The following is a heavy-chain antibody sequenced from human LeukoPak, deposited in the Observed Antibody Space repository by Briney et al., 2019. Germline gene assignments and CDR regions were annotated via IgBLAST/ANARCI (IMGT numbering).Heavy chain of an antibody. CDR2: INGKGGRT. J-gene: IGHJ4*02. CDR1: GFTFDDYG. Sequence: GGSLRLSCAASGFTFDDYGMSWVRQAPGKGLGGDSGINGKGGRTVYADSVKGRFTISRDNAKNSLYLQMNSLRAEDTALYYCARGESPGIAVAATVGYWGQGTLVTVSS. CDR3: ARGESPGIAVAATVGY. D-gene: IGHD6-19*01. V-gene: IGHV3-20*04.